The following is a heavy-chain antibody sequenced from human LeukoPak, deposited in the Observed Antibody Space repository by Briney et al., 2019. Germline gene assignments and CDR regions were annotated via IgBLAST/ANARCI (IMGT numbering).Heavy chain of an antibody. CDR2: ISYDGSNK. J-gene: IGHJ4*02. CDR3: ASGIAVAGTLSLDY. CDR1: GFTVSSNY. V-gene: IGHV3-30*03. D-gene: IGHD6-19*01. Sequence: GGSLRLSCAASGFTVSSNYMSWVRQAPGKGLEWVAVISYDGSNKYYADSVKGRFTLSRDNSKNTLYLQMNSLRAEDTAVYYCASGIAVAGTLSLDYWGQGTLVTVSS.